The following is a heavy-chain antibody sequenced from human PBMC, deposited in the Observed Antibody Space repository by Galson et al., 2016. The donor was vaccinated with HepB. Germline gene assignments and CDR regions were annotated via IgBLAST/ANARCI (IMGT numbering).Heavy chain of an antibody. J-gene: IGHJ6*02. V-gene: IGHV3-66*01. Sequence: SLRLSCAASGFTVSSNCMSWVRQAPGKGLEWVSLICDGGSAYYTDSVKARFTISRNKSKNTLYLQMHSLRAEDTAVYYCAKDTGHCSGGVCYSPRGMDVWGQGTTVTVSS. CDR3: AKDTGHCSGGVCYSPRGMDV. CDR1: GFTVSSNC. D-gene: IGHD2-15*01. CDR2: ICDGGSA.